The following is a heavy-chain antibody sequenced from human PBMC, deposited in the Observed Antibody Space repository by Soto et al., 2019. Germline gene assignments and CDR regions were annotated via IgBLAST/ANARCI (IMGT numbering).Heavy chain of an antibody. V-gene: IGHV1-2*02. D-gene: IGHD2-2*02. CDR2: INPNSGDT. CDR3: VRGFDCTGNSCYTRVYYGMDV. CDR1: GYTFTDYH. Sequence: QVQLVQSGAQVKKPGASMKVSCKASGYTFTDYHIHWVRQAPGQGPEWMGWINPNSGDTKYIKKFQGRVTMTRDTSISTAYMEQSGLKSDDTAIYYSVRGFDCTGNSCYTRVYYGMDVCGQGTTVTVSS. J-gene: IGHJ6*02.